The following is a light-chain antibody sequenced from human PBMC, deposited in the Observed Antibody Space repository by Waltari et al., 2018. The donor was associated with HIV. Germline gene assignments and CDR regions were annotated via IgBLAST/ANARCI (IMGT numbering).Light chain of an antibody. CDR3: QQSFSTPWT. CDR2: DAT. J-gene: IGKJ1*01. CDR1: QAIKTY. V-gene: IGKV1-39*01. Sequence: DIKMTQSPSSLSAYMGNRITINCRASQAIKTYLKWYAQRPGEAPKLLIFDATRLHTGVTNRFSGNGSGTHFTLTISSLQPEDSGTYYCQQSFSTPWTFGQGTKV.